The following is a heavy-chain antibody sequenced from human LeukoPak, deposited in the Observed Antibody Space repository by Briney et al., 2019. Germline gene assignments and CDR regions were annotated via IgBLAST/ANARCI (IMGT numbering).Heavy chain of an antibody. V-gene: IGHV4-39*01. CDR3: ARHSTRFDP. CDR1: GGSISSSSYY. Sequence: SETLSLTCTVSGGSISSSSYYWGWIRQPPGKGLEWIGSIYYSGSTYYNPSLKSRVTISVDTSKNQFSLKLSSVTAADTAVYYCARHSTRFDPWGQGTLVTVSS. D-gene: IGHD4-11*01. J-gene: IGHJ5*02. CDR2: IYYSGST.